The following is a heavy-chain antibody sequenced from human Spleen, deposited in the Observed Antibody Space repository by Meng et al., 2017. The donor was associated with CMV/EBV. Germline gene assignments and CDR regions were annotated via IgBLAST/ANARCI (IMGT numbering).Heavy chain of an antibody. Sequence: SETLSLTCTVSGGSINNYYWSWIRQPPGKGLEWIGYIYYSGSTNYNPSLKSRVTISVDTSKNQFSLKLSSVTAADTAVYYCAGRGDCGGDCFHSYFPYWGQGTLVTVSS. J-gene: IGHJ4*02. CDR3: AGRGDCGGDCFHSYFPY. D-gene: IGHD2-21*01. V-gene: IGHV4-59*01. CDR2: IYYSGST. CDR1: GGSINNYY.